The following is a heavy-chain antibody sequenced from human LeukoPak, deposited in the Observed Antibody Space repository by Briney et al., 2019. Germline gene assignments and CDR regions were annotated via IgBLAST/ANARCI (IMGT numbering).Heavy chain of an antibody. CDR3: ARDRAAPPYYFDY. D-gene: IGHD6-13*01. CDR1: GGSISSYY. J-gene: IGHJ4*02. CDR2: IYHSGST. Sequence: SETLSLTCTVSGGSISSYYWGWIRQPPGKGLEWIGSIYHSGSTYYNPSLKSRVTISVDTSKNQFSLKLSSVTAADTAVYYCARDRAAPPYYFDYWGQGTLVTVSS. V-gene: IGHV4-38-2*02.